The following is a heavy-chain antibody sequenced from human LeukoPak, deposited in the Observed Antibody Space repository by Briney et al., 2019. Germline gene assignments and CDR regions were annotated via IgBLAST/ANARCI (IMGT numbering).Heavy chain of an antibody. D-gene: IGHD3-10*01. CDR2: INHSGST. J-gene: IGHJ3*01. V-gene: IGHV4-34*01. CDR3: VRHKRNGSGRQIDAVDV. CDR1: GGSFSGYY. Sequence: SETLSLTCAVYGGSFSGYYWSWIRQPPGKGLEWIGEINHSGSTNYNPSLKSRVTISVDTSKNQFALKLSSATAADTAVYYRVRHKRNGSGRQIDAVDVGAQGTMVIVSS.